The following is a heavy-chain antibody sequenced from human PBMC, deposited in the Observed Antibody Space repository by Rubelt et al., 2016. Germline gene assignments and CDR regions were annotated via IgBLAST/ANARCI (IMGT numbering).Heavy chain of an antibody. J-gene: IGHJ4*02. D-gene: IGHD3-3*01. CDR1: RNYG. Sequence: RNYGMHWVRQAPGKGLEWVALIYYDGSNKYCADSVKGRFTISRDNSKNTLYLQMNSLRAEDTAVYYCARDRARGTAGFWAADYWGQGTLVIVSS. CDR2: IYYDGSNK. V-gene: IGHV3-33*01. CDR3: ARDRARGTAGFWAADY.